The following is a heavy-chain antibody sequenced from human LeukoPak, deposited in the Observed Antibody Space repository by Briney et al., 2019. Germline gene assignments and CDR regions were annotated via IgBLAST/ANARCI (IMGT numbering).Heavy chain of an antibody. CDR1: GFTFDDYT. Sequence: PGGSLRLSCAASGFTFDDYTMHWVRHAPGKGLEWVSLISWDGGSTYYADSVKGRFTISRDNSKNSLYLQMNSLRTEDTALYYCAKAGPDSGYYSSGWSLDYWGQGTLVTVSS. V-gene: IGHV3-43*01. J-gene: IGHJ4*02. CDR3: AKAGPDSGYYSSGWSLDY. CDR2: ISWDGGST. D-gene: IGHD6-19*01.